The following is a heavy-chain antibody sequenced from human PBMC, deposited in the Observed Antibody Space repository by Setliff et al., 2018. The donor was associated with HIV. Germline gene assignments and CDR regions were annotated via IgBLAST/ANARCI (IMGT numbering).Heavy chain of an antibody. J-gene: IGHJ4*02. Sequence: PSETLSLTCTVSGGSISSYYWSWIRQPPGKGLEWIGYIYYSGSTNYNPSLKSRVTISVDTSKNQFSLKLSSVTAADTAVYYCARGRKGYDSSGYHPGSDYFDYWGLGTLVTVSS. V-gene: IGHV4-59*08. CDR1: GGSISSYY. CDR2: IYYSGST. CDR3: ARGRKGYDSSGYHPGSDYFDY. D-gene: IGHD3-22*01.